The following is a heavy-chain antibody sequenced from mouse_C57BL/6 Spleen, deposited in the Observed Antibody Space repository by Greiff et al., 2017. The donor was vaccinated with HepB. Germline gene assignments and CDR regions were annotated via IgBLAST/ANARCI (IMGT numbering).Heavy chain of an antibody. Sequence: VQLQQSGTVLARPGASVKMSCKTSGYTFTSYWMHWVKQRPGQGLEWIGAIYPGNSDTSYNQKFKGKAKLTAVTSASTAYMELSSLTNEDSAVDYCTRRTSITLPFDYWGQGTTLTVSS. CDR3: TRRTSITLPFDY. CDR2: IYPGNSDT. J-gene: IGHJ2*01. CDR1: GYTFTSYW. D-gene: IGHD1-1*01. V-gene: IGHV1-5*01.